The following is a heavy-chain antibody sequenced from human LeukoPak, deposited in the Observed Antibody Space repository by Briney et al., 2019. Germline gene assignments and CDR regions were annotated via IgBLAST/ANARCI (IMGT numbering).Heavy chain of an antibody. J-gene: IGHJ6*02. D-gene: IGHD1-26*01. CDR1: GYTFTGHY. CDR3: AKGGLVPIPNYYQYGMDV. CDR2: INPKSGDT. Sequence: ASVKVSCKASGYTFTGHYLHWVRQAPGQGLEWMGWINPKSGDTNSAQKFQDWVTMTRDTSISTAYMELRKLTSDDTAVYYCAKGGLVPIPNYYQYGMDVWGQGATVTVS. V-gene: IGHV1-2*04.